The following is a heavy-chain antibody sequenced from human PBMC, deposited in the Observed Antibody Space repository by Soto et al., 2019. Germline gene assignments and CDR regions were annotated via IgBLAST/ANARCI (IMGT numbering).Heavy chain of an antibody. CDR2: IYPGDSDT. J-gene: IGHJ6*02. CDR1: GYSFTSYW. Sequence: GESLKISCKGSGYSFTSYWIGWVRQMPGKGLEWMGIIYPGDSDTRYSPSFQGHVTISADKSISTAYLQWSSLKASDTAMYYCAREAAGHYYYYGMDVWGQGTTVTVSS. CDR3: AREAAGHYYYYGMDV. V-gene: IGHV5-51*01. D-gene: IGHD6-13*01.